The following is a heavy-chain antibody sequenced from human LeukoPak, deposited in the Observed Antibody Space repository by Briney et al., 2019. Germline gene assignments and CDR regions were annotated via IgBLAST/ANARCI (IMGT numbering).Heavy chain of an antibody. J-gene: IGHJ4*02. D-gene: IGHD3-22*01. CDR1: GGSIGTYQ. Sequence: PSETLSLTCTVAGGSIGTYQWGWIRQPPGKGLEWIGYISYSGSTNYDPSLKSRVTISLDTSKNQFSLKVNSVTAADTAVYYCARERTSAYSYYFDYWGQGTLVTLSS. CDR2: ISYSGST. V-gene: IGHV4-59*01. CDR3: ARERTSAYSYYFDY.